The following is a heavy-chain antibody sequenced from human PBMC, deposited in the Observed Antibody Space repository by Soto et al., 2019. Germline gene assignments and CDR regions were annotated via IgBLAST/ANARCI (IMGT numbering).Heavy chain of an antibody. J-gene: IGHJ6*02. D-gene: IGHD6-13*01. V-gene: IGHV4-39*01. Sequence: SETLSLTCTVSGGSISSTSYYWASIRQPPGREQERIGSTYNRGSTYYNPSLKSRFTISVDTSKNQFSLKLSSVTAADTAVYYCARHIAAAGYYYYGMDVWGQGTTVT. CDR2: TYNRGST. CDR1: GGSISSTSYY. CDR3: ARHIAAAGYYYYGMDV.